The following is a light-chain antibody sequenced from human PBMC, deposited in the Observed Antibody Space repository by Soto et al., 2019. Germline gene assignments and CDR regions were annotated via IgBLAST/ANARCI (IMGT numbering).Light chain of an antibody. CDR2: DVS. CDR3: SSYTTSNTRQFF. J-gene: IGLJ1*01. CDR1: SSDVGGYNY. Sequence: QSALTQPASVSGSPGQSITISCTGTSSDVGGYNYVSWYQHHPGKAPKLIIYDVSNRPSGVSIRFSGSKSDNTASLTISGLQPEDEADYHCSSYTTSNTRQFFFGTGTKVTVL. V-gene: IGLV2-14*03.